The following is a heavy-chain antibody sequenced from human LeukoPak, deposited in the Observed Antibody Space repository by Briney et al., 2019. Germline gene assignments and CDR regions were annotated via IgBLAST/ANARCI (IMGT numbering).Heavy chain of an antibody. CDR1: GFTFSSYW. CDR2: INSDGSST. Sequence: GGSLRLSCAASGFTFSSYWMHWVRQAPGKGLVWVSRINSDGSSTSYADSVKGRFTISRDNAKNTLDLQMNSLRAEDTAVYYCARVAPDFWSGYSDYWGQGTLVTVSS. CDR3: ARVAPDFWSGYSDY. J-gene: IGHJ4*02. D-gene: IGHD3-3*01. V-gene: IGHV3-74*01.